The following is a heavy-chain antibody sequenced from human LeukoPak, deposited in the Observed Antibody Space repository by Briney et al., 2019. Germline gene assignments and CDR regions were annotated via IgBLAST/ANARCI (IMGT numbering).Heavy chain of an antibody. CDR1: GGSISSSNW. Sequence: SGTLSLTCAVSGGSISSSNWWSWVRQPPGKGLEWIGEIYHSGSTNYNPSLKSRVTISVDKSKNQFSPKLSSVTAADTAFYYCARVGAAGNNVADYWGQGTLVTVSS. V-gene: IGHV4-4*02. D-gene: IGHD6-13*01. J-gene: IGHJ4*02. CDR3: ARVGAAGNNVADY. CDR2: IYHSGST.